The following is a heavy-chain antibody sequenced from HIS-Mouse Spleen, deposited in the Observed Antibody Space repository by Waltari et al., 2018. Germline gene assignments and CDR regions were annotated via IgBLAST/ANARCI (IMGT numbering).Heavy chain of an antibody. CDR3: AREPLRDGYNSYYYYGMDV. Sequence: QVQLVQSGAEVKKPGASVKVSCKASGYTFTGYYMHWVRQAPGQGLEWMGRVNPKRGGTNYAQKFQGRVTMTRDTSISTAYMELSRLRSDDTAVYYCAREPLRDGYNSYYYYGMDVWGQGTTVTVSS. D-gene: IGHD5-12*01. CDR1: GYTFTGYY. J-gene: IGHJ6*02. V-gene: IGHV1-2*06. CDR2: VNPKRGGT.